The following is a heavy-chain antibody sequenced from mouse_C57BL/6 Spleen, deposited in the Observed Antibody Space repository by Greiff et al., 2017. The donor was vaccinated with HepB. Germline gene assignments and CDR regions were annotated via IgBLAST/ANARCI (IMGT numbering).Heavy chain of an antibody. D-gene: IGHD1-1*01. V-gene: IGHV1-82*01. CDR3: ADGVVADD. CDR2: IYPGDGDT. CDR1: GYAFSSSW. J-gene: IGHJ2*01. Sequence: VQLQQSGPELVKPGASVKISCKASGYAFSSSWMDWVKQRPGQGLEWIGRIYPGDGDTNYNGKFKGKATLTADKSSSTAYMQLSSLTSEDSAVYFCADGVVADDWGQGTTLTVSS.